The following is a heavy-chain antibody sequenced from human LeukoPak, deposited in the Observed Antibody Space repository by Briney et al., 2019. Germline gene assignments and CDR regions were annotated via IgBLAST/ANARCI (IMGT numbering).Heavy chain of an antibody. CDR3: ARAARWIPIIDY. J-gene: IGHJ4*02. Sequence: GGSLRLSCAASGFTFSSYSMNWVRQAPGKGLEWVSSISSSSSYIYYADSVKGRLTISRDNAKNSLYLQINSLRAEDTAVYYCARAARWIPIIDYWGQGTLVTVSS. V-gene: IGHV3-21*01. CDR2: ISSSSSYI. D-gene: IGHD2-2*03. CDR1: GFTFSSYS.